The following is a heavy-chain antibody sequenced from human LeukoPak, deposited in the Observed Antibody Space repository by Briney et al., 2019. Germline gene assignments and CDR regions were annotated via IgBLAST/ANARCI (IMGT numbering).Heavy chain of an antibody. Sequence: SETLSLTCTVSGGSISSYYWSWIRQPPGKGPEWIGHIYYSGSTNYNPSLKSRVTISIDTSKNQFSLRLSSVTAADTAVYYCARGAAGYSYGWGQGTLVTVSS. V-gene: IGHV4-59*01. CDR2: IYYSGST. CDR3: ARGAAGYSYG. CDR1: GGSISSYY. J-gene: IGHJ4*02. D-gene: IGHD5-18*01.